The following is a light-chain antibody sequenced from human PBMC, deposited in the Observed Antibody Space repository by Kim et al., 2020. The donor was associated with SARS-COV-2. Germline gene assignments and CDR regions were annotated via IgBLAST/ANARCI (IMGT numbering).Light chain of an antibody. CDR3: NSRDSSGNHLV. CDR1: SLRNYY. J-gene: IGLJ3*02. V-gene: IGLV3-19*01. Sequence: ALGKTVRITCQGDSLRNYYASWYQQKPRQAPVVVIYGRNDRPSGIPDRFSGSNSGNTASLTITGAQAEDEANYYCNSRDSSGNHLVFGGGTQLTVL. CDR2: GRN.